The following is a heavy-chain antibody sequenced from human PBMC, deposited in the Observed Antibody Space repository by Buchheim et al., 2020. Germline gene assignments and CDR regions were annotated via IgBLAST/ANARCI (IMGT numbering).Heavy chain of an antibody. J-gene: IGHJ6*03. CDR1: GGSISSGGYY. CDR2: IYYSGRT. D-gene: IGHD4-17*01. Sequence: QVQLQESGPGLVKPSQTLSLTCTVSGGSISSGGYYWSWIRQHPGKGLEWIGYIYYSGRTYYKPSLKSRVTISVDTSKNQFLLKLSSVTAADTAVYYCARLDKGDTTARDYYYYMDVCGKGTT. CDR3: ARLDKGDTTARDYYYYMDV. V-gene: IGHV4-31*03.